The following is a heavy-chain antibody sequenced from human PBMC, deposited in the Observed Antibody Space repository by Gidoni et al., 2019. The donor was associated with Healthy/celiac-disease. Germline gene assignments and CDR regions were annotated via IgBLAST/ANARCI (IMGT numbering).Heavy chain of an antibody. J-gene: IGHJ5*02. D-gene: IGHD1-7*01. Sequence: EVQLLEYGGGLVPPGGSLRHSCAASGFHFSSYAMSWVRQAPGKGLEWVSAISGSGGSTYYADSVKSRFTISRDNSKNTLYLQMNSLSAEDTAVYYCAKARGLELWGFDPWGQGTLVTVSS. CDR2: ISGSGGST. CDR1: GFHFSSYA. CDR3: AKARGLELWGFDP. V-gene: IGHV3-23*01.